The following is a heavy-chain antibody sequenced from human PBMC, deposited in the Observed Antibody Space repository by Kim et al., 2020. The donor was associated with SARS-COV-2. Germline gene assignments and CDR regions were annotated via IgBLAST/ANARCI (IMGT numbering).Heavy chain of an antibody. CDR3: VREPPSTGRAFDP. CDR2: FHYTGST. V-gene: IGHV4-59*01. CDR1: DDSITNSY. Sequence: SETLSLTCSVSDDSITNSYWSWIRQPPGKGLEWIGFFHYTGSTDYSPSLRGRVTMSVDTSKNHFSLNLRSVTAADTAVYYCVREPPSTGRAFDPWGQGILVTVSS. J-gene: IGHJ5*02. D-gene: IGHD1-1*01.